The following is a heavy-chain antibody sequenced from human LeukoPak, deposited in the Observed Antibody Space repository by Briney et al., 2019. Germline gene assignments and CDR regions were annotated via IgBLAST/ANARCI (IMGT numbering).Heavy chain of an antibody. CDR3: ARDSSPYYYGSGSPN. V-gene: IGHV3-20*04. CDR2: INWNGGST. J-gene: IGHJ4*02. CDR1: GFTFDDYG. Sequence: GGSLRLSCAASGFTFDDYGMSWVRHAPGKGLEWVSGINWNGGSTGYADSVKGRFTISRDNAKNSLYLQMNSLRAEDTALYYCARDSSPYYYGSGSPNWGQGTLVTVSS. D-gene: IGHD3-10*01.